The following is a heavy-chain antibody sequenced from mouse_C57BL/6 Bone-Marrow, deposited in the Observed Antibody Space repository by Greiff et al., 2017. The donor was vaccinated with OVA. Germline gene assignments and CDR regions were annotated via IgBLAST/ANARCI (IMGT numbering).Heavy chain of an antibody. Sequence: EVKLVESGPVLVKPGASVKMSCKASGYTFTDYYMNWVKQSHGKSLEWIGVINPYNGGTSYNQKFKGKATLTVDKSSSTAYMELNSLTSEDSAVYNCARLADYGPYYAMDYWGQGTSVTVSS. CDR3: ARLADYGPYYAMDY. CDR1: GYTFTDYY. CDR2: INPYNGGT. V-gene: IGHV1-19*01. D-gene: IGHD1-1*02. J-gene: IGHJ4*01.